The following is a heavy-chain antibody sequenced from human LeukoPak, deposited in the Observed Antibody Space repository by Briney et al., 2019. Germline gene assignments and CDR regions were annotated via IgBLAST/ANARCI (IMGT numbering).Heavy chain of an antibody. CDR1: GGSMNSYY. J-gene: IGHJ1*01. CDR2: IYYSGST. CDR3: ARGRLRSSSGSLYFQH. D-gene: IGHD6-13*01. Sequence: SETLSLTCSVSGGSMNSYYWSWIRQSPGKGLEWIGYIYYSGSTNYNPSHKSRVTLSVDTSKNQFSLKLSSVTDADTAVYYCARGRLRSSSGSLYFQHWGQGTLVTVSS. V-gene: IGHV4-59*08.